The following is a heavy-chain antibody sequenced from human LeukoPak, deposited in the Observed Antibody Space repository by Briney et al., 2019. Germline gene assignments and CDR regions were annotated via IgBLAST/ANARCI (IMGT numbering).Heavy chain of an antibody. CDR1: GFTVSSNY. J-gene: IGHJ4*02. Sequence: GGSLRLSCAASGFTVSSNYMNWVRQAPGKGLEWVSVIYSGGTTYYTDSVKGRFTISRDNSKNTLYLQMNSLRTEDTAVYYCAREKTYWYYLDYWGQGTLVTVSS. CDR2: IYSGGTT. V-gene: IGHV3-53*01. CDR3: AREKTYWYYLDY. D-gene: IGHD1-14*01.